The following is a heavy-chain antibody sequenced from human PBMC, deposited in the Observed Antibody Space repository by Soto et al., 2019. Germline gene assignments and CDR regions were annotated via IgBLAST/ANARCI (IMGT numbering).Heavy chain of an antibody. D-gene: IGHD3-10*01. CDR2: ISAYNGNT. V-gene: IGHV1-18*01. J-gene: IGHJ6*02. Sequence: GASVKVSCKASGYTFTSYGINWVRQAPGQGLEWMGWISAYNGNTNYAQKLQGRVTMTTDTSTSTAYMELRSLRSDDTAVYYCARDRGKIREGQYYYVSGSYYNEGGYYGMDVWGQGTTVTVSS. CDR1: GYTFTSYG. CDR3: ARDRGKIREGQYYYVSGSYYNEGGYYGMDV.